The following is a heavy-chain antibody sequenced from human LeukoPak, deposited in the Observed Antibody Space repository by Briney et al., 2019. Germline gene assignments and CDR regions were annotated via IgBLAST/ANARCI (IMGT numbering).Heavy chain of an antibody. Sequence: LPGGSLRLSCTVSGITFSDYAFHWVRQAPGKGLEWVAVISYDGNNKYHADSVKGRFTISRDNSKNTLYLQMNSLRAEDTAVYYCAKARGSSWYYFDYWGQGTLVTVSS. V-gene: IGHV3-30-3*01. D-gene: IGHD6-13*01. J-gene: IGHJ4*02. CDR1: GITFSDYA. CDR3: AKARGSSWYYFDY. CDR2: ISYDGNNK.